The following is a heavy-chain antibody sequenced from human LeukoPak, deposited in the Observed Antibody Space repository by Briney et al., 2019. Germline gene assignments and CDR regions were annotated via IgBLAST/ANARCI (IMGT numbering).Heavy chain of an antibody. CDR2: THHSGNT. Sequence: SETLSLTCIVSGDSVSGYYWNWIRQPPGKGLEWIGYTHHSGNTLYNPSLKSRVTTSVDTSQNQFSLSLSSMPAADTAVYYCARDRGLFDPWGQGTLVPVSS. CDR3: ARDRGLFDP. J-gene: IGHJ5*02. V-gene: IGHV4-59*02. CDR1: GDSVSGYY. D-gene: IGHD3-10*01.